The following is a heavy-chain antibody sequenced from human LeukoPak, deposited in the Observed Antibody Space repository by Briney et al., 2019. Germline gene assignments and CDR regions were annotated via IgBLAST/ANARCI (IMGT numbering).Heavy chain of an antibody. J-gene: IGHJ4*02. CDR1: GGSISSYY. V-gene: IGHV4-59*01. D-gene: IGHD1-26*01. Sequence: PSETLSLTCTVSGGSISSYYWSWIRQPPGKGLEWIGYIYYSGSTNYNPSLKSRVTISVDTSKNQFSLKLSSVTAADTAVYYCARGQWELPYFDYWGQGTLDTVSS. CDR2: IYYSGST. CDR3: ARGQWELPYFDY.